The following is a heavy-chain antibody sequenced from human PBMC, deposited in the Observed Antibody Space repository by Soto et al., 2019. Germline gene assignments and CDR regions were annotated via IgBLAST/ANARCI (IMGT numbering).Heavy chain of an antibody. CDR3: ARAEGGIFDY. V-gene: IGHV4-30-2*01. J-gene: IGHJ4*02. CDR1: GGSISSGGYS. CDR2: IYHGEST. Sequence: QLQLQESGSGLAKPSQTLSLTCAVSGGSISSGGYSWSWIRQPPGKGLEWIGYIYHGESTYYNPSLKSRVTISVDRSKNQFSLKLSSVTAADTAVYYCARAEGGIFDYWGQGTLVTVSS.